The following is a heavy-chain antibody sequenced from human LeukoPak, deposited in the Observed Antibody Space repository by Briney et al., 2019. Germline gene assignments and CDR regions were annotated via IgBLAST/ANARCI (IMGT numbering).Heavy chain of an antibody. CDR3: ARGVVMVTAATPVLDS. J-gene: IGHJ4*02. D-gene: IGHD2-21*02. V-gene: IGHV4-34*01. CDR1: GESFNGHF. CDR2: IYHTGRT. Sequence: SETLSLTCAVYGESFNGHFWSWLRQSPGKGLEWIGEIYHTGRTNYNSSLKSRVTILADMSTNQFSLRLDSVAAADTAVYYCARGVVMVTAATPVLDSWGQGTLVAVSS.